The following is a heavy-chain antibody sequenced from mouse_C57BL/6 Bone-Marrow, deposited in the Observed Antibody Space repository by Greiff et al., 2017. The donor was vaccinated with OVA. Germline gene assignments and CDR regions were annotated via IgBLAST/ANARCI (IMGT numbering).Heavy chain of an antibody. Sequence: DVKLVESGGDLVKPGGSLKLSCAASGFTFSSYGMSWVRQTPDKRLEWVATISSGGSYTYYPDSVKGRFTISRDNAKNTLYLQMSSLKSEDTAMYYCARRRGYDVHYYAMDYWGQGTSVTVSS. CDR2: ISSGGSYT. V-gene: IGHV5-6*02. J-gene: IGHJ4*01. CDR3: ARRRGYDVHYYAMDY. D-gene: IGHD2-2*01. CDR1: GFTFSSYG.